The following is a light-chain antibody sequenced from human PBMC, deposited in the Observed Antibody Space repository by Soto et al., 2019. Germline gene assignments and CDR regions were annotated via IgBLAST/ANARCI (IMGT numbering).Light chain of an antibody. V-gene: IGLV1-44*01. CDR1: RSNIGSST. Sequence: QSVLTQPPSTSRTPGHRVTISCSGTRSNIGSSTVNWYQHLPGTAPKLLIYGDDQRPSGVPDRFSGSKSGTSVFLAISGLQSEDEADYYCTAWDDSLSAVVFGGGTKLTVL. J-gene: IGLJ2*01. CDR2: GDD. CDR3: TAWDDSLSAVV.